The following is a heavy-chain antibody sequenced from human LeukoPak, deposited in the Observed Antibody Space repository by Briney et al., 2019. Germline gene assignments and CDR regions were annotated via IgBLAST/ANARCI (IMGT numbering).Heavy chain of an antibody. V-gene: IGHV4-38-2*01. CDR2: IYHSGST. CDR3: ARGGPYYYDSSGYALDY. D-gene: IGHD3-22*01. CDR1: GYSISSGYY. Sequence: PSETLSLTCAVSGYSISSGYYWGWIRQPPGKGLEWIGSIYHSGSTYYNPSLKSRVTISVDTSKNQFSLKLSSVTAADTAVYYCARGGPYYYDSSGYALDYWGQGTLVTVSS. J-gene: IGHJ4*02.